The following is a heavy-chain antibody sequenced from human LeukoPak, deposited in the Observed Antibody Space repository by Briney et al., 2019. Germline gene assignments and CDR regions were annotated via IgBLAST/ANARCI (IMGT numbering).Heavy chain of an antibody. Sequence: GGSLRLSCAASGFTFSSYEMNWVRQAPGKGLEWVSYISSSGSVIYYTDSVKGRFTISRDNAKNSLYLQMNSLRAEDTAVYYCAELGITMIGGVWGKGTTVTISS. CDR2: ISSSGSVI. J-gene: IGHJ6*04. CDR3: AELGITMIGGV. CDR1: GFTFSSYE. V-gene: IGHV3-48*03. D-gene: IGHD3-10*02.